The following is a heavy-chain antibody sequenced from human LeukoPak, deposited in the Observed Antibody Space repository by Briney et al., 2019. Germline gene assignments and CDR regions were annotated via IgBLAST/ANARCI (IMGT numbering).Heavy chain of an antibody. CDR2: IRYDGSKE. CDR3: AKPIAVADTAFDY. V-gene: IGHV3-30*02. CDR1: GLIFSSYG. D-gene: IGHD6-19*01. Sequence: PGGSLRLSCAASGLIFSSYGMHWVRQAPGKGLEWVAFIRYDGSKEYYADSVKGRFTISRDNSKNTLYLQMNSLRAKDTAVYYCAKPIAVADTAFDYWGQGTLVTVSS. J-gene: IGHJ4*02.